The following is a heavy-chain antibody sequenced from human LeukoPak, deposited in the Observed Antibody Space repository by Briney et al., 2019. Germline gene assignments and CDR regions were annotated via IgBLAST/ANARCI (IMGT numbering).Heavy chain of an antibody. J-gene: IGHJ4*02. CDR2: INPSGGST. CDR1: GYTFTSYY. Sequence: GASVKVSCKASGYTFTSYYMHWVRQAPGQGLEWMGIINPSGGSTSYAQKFQGRVTMTRDTSTSTAYMELRSLRSDDTAVYYCARVGYSNYGPSFDYWGQGTLVTVSS. D-gene: IGHD4-11*01. V-gene: IGHV1-46*01. CDR3: ARVGYSNYGPSFDY.